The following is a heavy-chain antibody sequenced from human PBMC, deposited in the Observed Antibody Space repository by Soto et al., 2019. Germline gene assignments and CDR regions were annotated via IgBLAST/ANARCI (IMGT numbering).Heavy chain of an antibody. J-gene: IGHJ6*02. CDR3: ARDSAHYYYGMDV. CDR2: INHSGST. CDR1: GGSFSGYY. D-gene: IGHD1-26*01. Sequence: SETLSLTCAVYGGSFSGYYWSWIRQPPGKGLEWIGEINHSGSTNYNPSLKSRVTISVDTSKNQFSLKLSSVTAADTAVYYCARDSAHYYYGMDVWGQGTTVTV. V-gene: IGHV4-34*01.